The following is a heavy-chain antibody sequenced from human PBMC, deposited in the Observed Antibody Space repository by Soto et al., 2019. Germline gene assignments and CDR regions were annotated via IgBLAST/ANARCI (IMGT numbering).Heavy chain of an antibody. Sequence: QLQLQESGPGLVKPSETLSLTCTVSGGSMRNNVYYWGWIRQPPGKGLEWIGRMLHSGSTYYNPSLKSRVTFSVDTSKNHFSLKLSSVTAADTAVYYCARSDYFVSRRILDSWGQGTLVTVSS. J-gene: IGHJ4*02. CDR3: ARSDYFVSRRILDS. CDR2: MLHSGST. D-gene: IGHD3-10*01. CDR1: GGSMRNNVYY. V-gene: IGHV4-39*01.